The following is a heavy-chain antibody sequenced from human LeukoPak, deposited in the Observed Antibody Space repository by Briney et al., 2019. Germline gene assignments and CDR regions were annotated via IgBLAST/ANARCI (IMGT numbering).Heavy chain of an antibody. D-gene: IGHD2-2*01. J-gene: IGHJ4*02. CDR3: ARDGQTAAHFDY. CDR2: INPSGGST. CDR1: GYRLTSYD. V-gene: IGHV1-46*01. Sequence: VPSVKVSCEASGYRLTSYDMHWVRQAPGQGLEWMGIINPSGGSTSYAQRFQGRVAMTRDTSTTTVYMEVSSLTSEDTAVYFCARDGQTAAHFDYWGQGTLVTVSS.